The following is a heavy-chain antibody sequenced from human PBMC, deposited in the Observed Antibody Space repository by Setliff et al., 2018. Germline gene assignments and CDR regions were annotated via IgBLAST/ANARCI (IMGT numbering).Heavy chain of an antibody. V-gene: IGHV1-18*04. CDR2: ISAYNGNT. Sequence: ASVKVSCKASGYTFTGYYMHWVRQAPGQGLEWMGRISAYNGNTNYAQKLQGRVTMTTDTSTSTAYMELRSLRSDDTAVYYCARGAAAGYYFDYWGQGTLVTVSS. CDR1: GYTFTGYY. J-gene: IGHJ4*02. CDR3: ARGAAAGYYFDY. D-gene: IGHD6-13*01.